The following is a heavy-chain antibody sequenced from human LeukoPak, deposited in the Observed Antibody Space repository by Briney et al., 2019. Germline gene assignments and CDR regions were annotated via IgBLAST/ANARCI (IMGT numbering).Heavy chain of an antibody. V-gene: IGHV3-7*01. CDR1: GFTFSESW. Sequence: GGSLRLSCAASGFTFSESWMTWVRQVPGQGLEWVAHVNHEGGGIQYVDSVKGRFTISRDNAKGSVYLQMNSLRAEDTAIYHCATYINWVAGDVWGQGTTVIVSS. D-gene: IGHD1-1*01. CDR3: ATYINWVAGDV. J-gene: IGHJ6*02. CDR2: VNHEGGGI.